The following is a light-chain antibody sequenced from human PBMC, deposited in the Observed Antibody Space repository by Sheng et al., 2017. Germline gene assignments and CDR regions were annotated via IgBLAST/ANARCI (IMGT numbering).Light chain of an antibody. J-gene: IGLJ1*01. CDR1: KLGDKY. CDR3: QAWDGSTACL. V-gene: IGLV3-1*01. CDR2: QDS. Sequence: SYELTQPPSVSVSPGQTASITCSGDKLGDKYACWYQQKPGQSPVLVIYQDSKRPSGIPERFSGSNSGNTATLTISGTQAMDEADYYCQAWDGSTACLFGTGTKVTV.